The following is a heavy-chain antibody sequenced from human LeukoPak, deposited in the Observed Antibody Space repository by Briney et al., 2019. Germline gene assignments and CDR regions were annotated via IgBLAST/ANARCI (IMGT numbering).Heavy chain of an antibody. J-gene: IGHJ5*02. D-gene: IGHD3-10*01. Sequence: SETLSLTCTVSGGSISSYYWSWIRQPAGKGLEWIGRIYTSGSTNYNPSLKSRVTMSVDTSKNQFSLKLSSVTAADTAVYYCARGRFGELERSWFDPWGQGTLVTVSS. CDR2: IYTSGST. CDR1: GGSISSYY. V-gene: IGHV4-4*07. CDR3: ARGRFGELERSWFDP.